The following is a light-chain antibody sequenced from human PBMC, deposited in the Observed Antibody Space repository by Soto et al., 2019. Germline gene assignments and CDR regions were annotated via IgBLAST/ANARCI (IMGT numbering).Light chain of an antibody. Sequence: DIQMTQSPSTLSAFVGDTVTITCRASQSIDTWLAWHQQKPGRAPKLLISKASALESGVPSRFSGSGSGTDFTLTISSLQPEDFATYYCQQSYSTPVTFGQGTKVDIK. CDR3: QQSYSTPVT. J-gene: IGKJ1*01. CDR1: QSIDTW. CDR2: KAS. V-gene: IGKV1-5*03.